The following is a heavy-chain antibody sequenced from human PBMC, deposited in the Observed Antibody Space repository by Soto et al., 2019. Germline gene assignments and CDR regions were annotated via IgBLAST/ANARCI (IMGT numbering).Heavy chain of an antibody. V-gene: IGHV4-30-4*01. CDR1: GGSISSGDYY. Sequence: SETLSLTCTVSGGSISSGDYYWSWIRQPPGKGLEWIGYIYYSGSTYYNPSLKSRVTISVDTSKNQFSLKLSSVTAADTAVYYCARVDLRLAATSFDYRGQGSLVIVSS. CDR3: ARVDLRLAATSFDY. CDR2: IYYSGST. J-gene: IGHJ4*02.